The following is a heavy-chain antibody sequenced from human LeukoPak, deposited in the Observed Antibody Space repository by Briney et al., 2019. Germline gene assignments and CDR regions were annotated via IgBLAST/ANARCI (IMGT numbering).Heavy chain of an antibody. J-gene: IGHJ4*02. D-gene: IGHD3-10*01. CDR3: ARDDPRGWYYFDY. CDR2: INPNSGGT. Sequence: ASVKVSCKASAYTLTGYYMHWVRQAPGQGLEWMGWINPNSGGTNYAQKFQGRVTMTRDTSISTAYMELSRLRSDDTAVYYCARDDPRGWYYFDYWGQGTLVTVSS. V-gene: IGHV1-2*02. CDR1: AYTLTGYY.